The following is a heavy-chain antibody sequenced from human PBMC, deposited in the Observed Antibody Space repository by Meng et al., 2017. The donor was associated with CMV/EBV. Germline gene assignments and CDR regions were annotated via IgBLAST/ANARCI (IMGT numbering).Heavy chain of an antibody. V-gene: IGHV3-20*01. CDR1: AFTFDDYG. CDR2: INWNGGST. CDR3: ARVGYSGSYYDDAFDI. Sequence: GGSLRLSCAASAFTFDDYGMSWVRQAPGKGLEWVSGINWNGGSTGYADSVKGRFTISRDNAKNSLYLQMNSLRAEDTALYHCARVGYSGSYYDDAFDIWGQGTMVTVSS. J-gene: IGHJ3*02. D-gene: IGHD1-26*01.